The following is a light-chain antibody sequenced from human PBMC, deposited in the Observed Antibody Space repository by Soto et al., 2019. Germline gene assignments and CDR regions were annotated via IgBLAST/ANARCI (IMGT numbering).Light chain of an antibody. J-gene: IGKJ2*01. V-gene: IGKV3-15*01. CDR1: PGVSNT. CDR3: QQYENWPYT. Sequence: EIVMTQSPATVCLSPGERATLSCRASPGVSNTLAWYQQRPGQAPRLLIYGASIRAPGIPARFSGGGSGTEFTLTITSLQSEDFAVYYCQQYENWPYTFGQGTKLEIK. CDR2: GAS.